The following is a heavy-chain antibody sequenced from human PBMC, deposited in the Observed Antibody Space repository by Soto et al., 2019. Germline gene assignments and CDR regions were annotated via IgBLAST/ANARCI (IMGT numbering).Heavy chain of an antibody. J-gene: IGHJ3*02. CDR2: IYSGGST. CDR1: GFTASSNN. V-gene: IGHV3-53*04. Sequence: EVQLVESGGGLVQPGGSRRLSCPAPGFTASSNNMTWVRQAPGKGREGASVIYSGGSTYYADSVKGRFTISRHNSKNTLYLQMNSLRAEDTAVYYCATTKGRNDYGDYVGAFDIWGQGTMVTVSS. D-gene: IGHD4-17*01. CDR3: ATTKGRNDYGDYVGAFDI.